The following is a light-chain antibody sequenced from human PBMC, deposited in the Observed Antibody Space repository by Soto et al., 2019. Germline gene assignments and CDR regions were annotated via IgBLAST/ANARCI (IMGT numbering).Light chain of an antibody. Sequence: QSALTQPPSASGSPGQSVTISCTGTSSDVGGYNYVSWYQQHPGNAPKLMIHEVSKRPSGVPDRFSGSKSGNTASLTVSGLQAEDEADYYCSSYAASSTLFVFGTGTKVTVL. V-gene: IGLV2-8*01. J-gene: IGLJ1*01. CDR2: EVS. CDR1: SSDVGGYNY. CDR3: SSYAASSTLFV.